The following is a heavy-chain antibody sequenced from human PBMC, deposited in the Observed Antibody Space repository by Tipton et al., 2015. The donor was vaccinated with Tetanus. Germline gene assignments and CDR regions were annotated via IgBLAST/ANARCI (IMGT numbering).Heavy chain of an antibody. J-gene: IGHJ5*02. Sequence: TLSLTCAVSGGSISSGGYSWTWIRQPPGKGLQWIGYMYYSGTTHYNPSLKSRVTISIDWSKNQLSLKLTSVTAADTAVYYCARATSTGPAYNWFDPWGQGILVTVSS. CDR1: GGSISSGGYS. CDR2: MYYSGTT. V-gene: IGHV4-30-2*01. CDR3: ARATSTGPAYNWFDP. D-gene: IGHD2-8*02.